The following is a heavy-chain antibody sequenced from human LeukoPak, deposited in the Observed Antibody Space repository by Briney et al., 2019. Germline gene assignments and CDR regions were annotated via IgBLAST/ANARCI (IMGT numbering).Heavy chain of an antibody. CDR2: INAYNGNT. D-gene: IGHD3-10*01. J-gene: IGHJ5*02. CDR3: ARVAGSGSYYKSWFDP. Sequence: ASVKVSCKASGYTFTSYGISWVRQAPGQGLEWMGWINAYNGNTNYAQKLQGRVTMTTDTSTSTAYMELRSLRSDATAVYYCARVAGSGSYYKSWFDPWGQGTLVTVSS. CDR1: GYTFTSYG. V-gene: IGHV1-18*04.